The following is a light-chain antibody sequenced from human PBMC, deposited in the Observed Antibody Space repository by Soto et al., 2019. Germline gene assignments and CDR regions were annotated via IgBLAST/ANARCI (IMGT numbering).Light chain of an antibody. CDR1: TGAVTTGNY. J-gene: IGLJ2*01. CDR2: TTN. CDR3: LLYYAGAHLV. V-gene: IGLV7-43*01. Sequence: QAVVTQEPSLTVSPGGTVTLTCASSTGAVTTGNYPSWFQQKPGQAPTTLIYTTNSRHSWTPARFSGSLLGGKAALTLSGVQPEDEADYYCLLYYAGAHLVFGGGTKVTVL.